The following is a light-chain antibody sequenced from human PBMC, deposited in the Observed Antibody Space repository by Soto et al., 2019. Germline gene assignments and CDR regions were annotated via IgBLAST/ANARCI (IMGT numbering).Light chain of an antibody. CDR2: QVS. Sequence: SCELTQPPSVSVSPGQTASITCSGDKLGDKYACWYQQKPGQSPVLVIYQVSKRPSGIPERFSGSNSGNTGTLTISGTQAMDEADYYCQAWDSSTVGFGGGTKLTVL. CDR1: KLGDKY. CDR3: QAWDSSTVG. J-gene: IGLJ2*01. V-gene: IGLV3-1*01.